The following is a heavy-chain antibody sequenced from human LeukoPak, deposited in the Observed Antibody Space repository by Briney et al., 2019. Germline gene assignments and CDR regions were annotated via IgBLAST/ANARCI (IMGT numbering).Heavy chain of an antibody. Sequence: SETLSLTCTVSGGSISSYYWGWIRQPPGKGLEWIGSIYYSGSTYYNPSLKSRVTISVDTSKNQFSLKLSSVTAADTAVYYCARVGTWPSYYFDYWGQGTLVTVSS. CDR2: IYYSGST. J-gene: IGHJ4*02. V-gene: IGHV4-39*07. CDR1: GGSISSYY. D-gene: IGHD1-1*01. CDR3: ARVGTWPSYYFDY.